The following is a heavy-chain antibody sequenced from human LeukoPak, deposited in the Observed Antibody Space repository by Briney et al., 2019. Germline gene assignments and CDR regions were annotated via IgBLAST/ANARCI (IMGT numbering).Heavy chain of an antibody. CDR2: ISAYNGNT. V-gene: IGHV1-18*01. CDR1: GYTFTSYG. J-gene: IGHJ5*02. Sequence: GASVKVSCKASGYTFTSYGISWVRQAPGQGLEWMGWISAYNGNTNYAQKLQGRVTMTTDTSTSTAYMELRSLRSDDTAVYYCAREVYGYYDSSGYYWFDPWGQGTLVTVSS. D-gene: IGHD3-22*01. CDR3: AREVYGYYDSSGYYWFDP.